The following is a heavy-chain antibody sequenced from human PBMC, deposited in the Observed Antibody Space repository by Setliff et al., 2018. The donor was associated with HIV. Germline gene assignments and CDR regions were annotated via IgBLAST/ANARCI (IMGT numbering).Heavy chain of an antibody. D-gene: IGHD3-16*01. Sequence: PSETLSLTCTVSGVSITTYYWSWIRQTPGKGLERIGYIYYIGSVIYNYSFESRVTMTLDMSKSQFSLSLRSLTAADTAVYYCASWHGGQEAFEIWGQGTKVTVSS. CDR3: ASWHGGQEAFEI. CDR2: IYYIGSV. J-gene: IGHJ3*02. CDR1: GVSITTYY. V-gene: IGHV4-59*01.